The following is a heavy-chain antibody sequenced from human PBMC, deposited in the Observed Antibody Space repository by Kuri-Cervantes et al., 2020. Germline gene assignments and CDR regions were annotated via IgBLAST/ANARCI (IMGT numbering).Heavy chain of an antibody. D-gene: IGHD3-10*01. CDR3: VRGVKERAFDI. CDR1: GGSISSGGYY. Sequence: SETLSLTCTVSGGSISSGGYYWSWIRQHPGKGLEWIGYIYYSGSTYYNPSLKSRVTISVDTSKNQFSLKLSSVTAADTAVYYCVRGVKERAFDIWGQGTMITVSS. V-gene: IGHV4-31*03. CDR2: IYYSGST. J-gene: IGHJ3*02.